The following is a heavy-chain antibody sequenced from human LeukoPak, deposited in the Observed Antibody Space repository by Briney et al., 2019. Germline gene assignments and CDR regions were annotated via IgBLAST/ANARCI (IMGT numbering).Heavy chain of an antibody. CDR2: INSDGSDT. CDR3: ARDDSVAGSGAFDI. V-gene: IGHV3-74*01. CDR1: GFTFSSYW. J-gene: IGHJ3*02. D-gene: IGHD6-19*01. Sequence: GSLRLSCAASGFTFSSYWMHWVRQAPGKGLVWVSHINSDGSDTTYADSVKGRFTISRDNAENTLHLQMNSLRAEDTAAYFCARDDSVAGSGAFDIWGQGTMVTVSS.